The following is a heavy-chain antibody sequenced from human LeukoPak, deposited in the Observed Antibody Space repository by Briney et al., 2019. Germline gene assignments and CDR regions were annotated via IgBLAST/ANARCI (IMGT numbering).Heavy chain of an antibody. CDR1: GFTFSDYY. D-gene: IGHD3-3*01. V-gene: IGHV3-11*01. Sequence: PGGSLRLSCAASGFTFSDYYMSWIRQAPGKGLEWVSYISSSGSTIYYADSVKGRFTISRDNAKNSLYLQMNSLRAEDTAVYYCARVLSVGTIAFDIWGQGTMVTVSS. CDR3: ARVLSVGTIAFDI. CDR2: ISSSGSTI. J-gene: IGHJ3*02.